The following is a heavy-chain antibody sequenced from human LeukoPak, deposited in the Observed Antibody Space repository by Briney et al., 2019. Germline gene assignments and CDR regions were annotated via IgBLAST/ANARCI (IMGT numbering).Heavy chain of an antibody. V-gene: IGHV3-21*01. CDR1: GFTFSSYS. Sequence: PGGSLRLSCAASGFTFSSYSMNWVRQAPGKGLEWVSSISSSSSYIYYADAVKGRFTISRDNAKNSLYLQMNSLRAEDTAVYYCARDFPYSSSWYPLAPLRPPFDYWGQGTLVTVSS. CDR2: ISSSSSYI. D-gene: IGHD6-13*01. J-gene: IGHJ4*02. CDR3: ARDFPYSSSWYPLAPLRPPFDY.